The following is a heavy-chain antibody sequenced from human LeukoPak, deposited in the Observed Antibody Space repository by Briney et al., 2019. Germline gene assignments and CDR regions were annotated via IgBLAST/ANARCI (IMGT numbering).Heavy chain of an antibody. J-gene: IGHJ5*02. Sequence: SETLSLTCTVSGGSISSYYWSWIRQPPGKGLEWIGYIYYSGSTNYNPPLKSRVTISVDTSKNQFSLKLSSVTAADTAVYYCARVLGSEDWFDPWGQGTLVTVSS. CDR1: GGSISSYY. V-gene: IGHV4-59*01. CDR2: IYYSGST. D-gene: IGHD3-3*02. CDR3: ARVLGSEDWFDP.